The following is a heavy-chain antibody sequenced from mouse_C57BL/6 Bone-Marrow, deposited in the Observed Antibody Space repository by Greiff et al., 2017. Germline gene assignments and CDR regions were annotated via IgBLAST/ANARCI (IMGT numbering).Heavy chain of an antibody. CDR2: INPSSGYT. D-gene: IGHD4-1*01. CDR3: ARRLGRAWFAY. J-gene: IGHJ3*01. Sequence: QVQLQQSGAELARPGASVKMSCKASGYTFTSYTMHWVKQRPGQGLEWIGYINPSSGYTKYNQKFKDKATLTADKSSSTAYMQLSSLTSEDSAVYYCARRLGRAWFAYWGQGTLVTVSA. CDR1: GYTFTSYT. V-gene: IGHV1-4*01.